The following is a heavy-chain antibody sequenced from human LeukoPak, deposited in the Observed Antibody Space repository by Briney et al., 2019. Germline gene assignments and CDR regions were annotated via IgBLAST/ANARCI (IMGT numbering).Heavy chain of an antibody. D-gene: IGHD2-2*01. CDR2: IYYSGST. J-gene: IGHJ4*02. Sequence: SETLSLTCTVSGGSISSGGYYWSWIRQHPGKGLEWIGYIYYSGSTYYNPSPKSRVTISVDTSKNQFSLKLSSVTAADTAVYSCARNGGLYCSSTSCYSHWGQGTLVTVSS. CDR3: ARNGGLYCSSTSCYSH. CDR1: GGSISSGGYY. V-gene: IGHV4-31*03.